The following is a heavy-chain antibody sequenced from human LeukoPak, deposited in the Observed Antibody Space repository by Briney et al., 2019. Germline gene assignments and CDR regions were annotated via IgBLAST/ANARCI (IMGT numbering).Heavy chain of an antibody. CDR2: INAGNGNT. CDR3: ARDPYGSGSHWFDP. CDR1: GHTFTSYG. Sequence: ASVKVSCKASGHTFTSYGISWVRQAPGQGLESMGWINAGNGNTKYSQKFQGRVTITRDTSASTAYMELSSLRSEDTAVYYCARDPYGSGSHWFDPWGQGTLVTVSS. D-gene: IGHD3-10*01. V-gene: IGHV1-3*01. J-gene: IGHJ5*02.